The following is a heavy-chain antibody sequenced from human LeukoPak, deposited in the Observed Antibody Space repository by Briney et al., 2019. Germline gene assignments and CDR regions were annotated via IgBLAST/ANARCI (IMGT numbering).Heavy chain of an antibody. Sequence: SETLSLTCAVYGGSFSGYYWSWIRQPPGKGLEWIGEINHSGSTNYNPSLKSRVTISVDTSKNQFSLKLSSVTAADTAVYYCARLPGSSSWYGWFLHAFDIWGQGTMVTVSS. J-gene: IGHJ3*02. V-gene: IGHV4-34*01. D-gene: IGHD6-13*01. CDR2: INHSGST. CDR3: ARLPGSSSWYGWFLHAFDI. CDR1: GGSFSGYY.